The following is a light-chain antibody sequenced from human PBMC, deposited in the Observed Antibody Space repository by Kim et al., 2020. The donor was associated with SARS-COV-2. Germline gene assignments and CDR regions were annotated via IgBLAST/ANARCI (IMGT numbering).Light chain of an antibody. V-gene: IGKV1D-12*01. CDR3: QQANSFPIT. CDR1: QDIRRW. CDR2: AAS. J-gene: IGKJ5*01. Sequence: AGVGDRVTNTCRASQDIRRWLGWYQQKPGKAPKLLIYAASNLQSGVPSRFSGSGSGTDFTLTISSLQPEDSATYYCQQANSFPITLGQGTRLEIK.